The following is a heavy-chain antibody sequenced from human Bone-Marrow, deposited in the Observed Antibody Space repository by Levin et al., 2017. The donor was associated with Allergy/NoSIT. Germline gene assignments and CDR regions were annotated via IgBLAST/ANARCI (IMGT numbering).Heavy chain of an antibody. V-gene: IGHV3-33*01. J-gene: IGHJ4*02. D-gene: IGHD2/OR15-2a*01. CDR1: GFPFSAYG. CDR2: IYFDGSKT. Sequence: GGSLRLSCAASGFPFSAYGMHWIPGPRQGAEWVAFIYFDGSKTYYADSVEGRFTISRDNSKNTVYLQMDSLSGDDTAMYYCARDRSGNYFYFWGQGTQVTVSS. CDR3: ARDRSGNYFYF.